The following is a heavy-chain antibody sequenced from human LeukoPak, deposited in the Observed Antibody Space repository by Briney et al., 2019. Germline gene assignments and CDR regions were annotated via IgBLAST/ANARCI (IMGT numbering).Heavy chain of an antibody. CDR3: AGYYDFWSGYPVY. D-gene: IGHD3-3*01. CDR1: GFTFSSYA. J-gene: IGHJ4*02. V-gene: IGHV3-23*01. Sequence: PAQSLRLSCAASGFTFSSYAMSWVRQAPGKGLEWVSAIRGSGGSTYYAECVKGRFTISRDNFKNTLYLQMNSLRAEDTAVYYCAGYYDFWSGYPVYWGQGTLVTVSS. CDR2: IRGSGGST.